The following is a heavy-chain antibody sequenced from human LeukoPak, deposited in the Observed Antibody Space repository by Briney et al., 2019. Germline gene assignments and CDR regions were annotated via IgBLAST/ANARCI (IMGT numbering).Heavy chain of an antibody. V-gene: IGHV4-34*12. Sequence: SETLSLTCAVYGGSFSGYYWSWIRQPPGKGLEWIGEIIHSGSTNYNPSLKSRVAISLDTSKNQFSLKLSSVTAADTAVYYCARVEYVSSTSGYRHPVGTCFDPGGKET. J-gene: IGHJ5*02. D-gene: IGHD2-2*01. CDR2: IIHSGST. CDR1: GGSFSGYY. CDR3: ARVEYVSSTSGYRHPVGTCFDP.